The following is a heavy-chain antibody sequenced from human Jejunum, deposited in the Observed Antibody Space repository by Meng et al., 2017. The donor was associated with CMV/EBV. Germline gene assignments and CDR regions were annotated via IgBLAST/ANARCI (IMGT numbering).Heavy chain of an antibody. D-gene: IGHD3-10*01. CDR3: AREYGSGYPPDY. V-gene: IGHV4-31*03. CDR2: IYYTGGT. J-gene: IGHJ1*01. CDR1: GGSISSGCYY. Sequence: CTVSGGSISSGCYYWNWIRQHPGQGLEWIGSIYYTGGTYYTPSLKSRISMSVDTSKNQFSLKLTSVTAADTAVYYCAREYGSGYPPDYWGQGTLVTVSS.